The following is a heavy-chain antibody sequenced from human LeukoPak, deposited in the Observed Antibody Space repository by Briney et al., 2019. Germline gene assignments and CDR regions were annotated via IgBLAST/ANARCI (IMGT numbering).Heavy chain of an antibody. CDR3: ARDLRQQLILGWLDP. V-gene: IGHV1-2*02. J-gene: IGHJ5*02. CDR2: INPNGGGT. Sequence: GASLKVSCKASGYTFTTYYIHWVRQAPGQAPEWMGWINPNGGGTSYARNFQGRATMTRDTSITTAYMELSSLTFDDTAVYYCARDLRQQLILGWLDPWGQGTLVSVS. D-gene: IGHD3/OR15-3a*01. CDR1: GYTFTTYY.